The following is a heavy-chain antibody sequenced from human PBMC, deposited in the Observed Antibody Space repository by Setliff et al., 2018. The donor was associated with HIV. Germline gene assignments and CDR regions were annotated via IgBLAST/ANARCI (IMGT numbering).Heavy chain of an antibody. CDR3: AKGIRVAVTSHFDS. Sequence: GGSLRLSCAASGFTFSSYSMAWVRQAPGKGLEWVSQISGSDGSTVYADSMEGRFTISRDKFRVTLYLQMHSLRADDTAVYYCAKGIRVAVTSHFDSWGQGALVTVSS. CDR1: GFTFSSYS. J-gene: IGHJ4*02. D-gene: IGHD6-19*01. CDR2: ISGSDGST. V-gene: IGHV3-23*01.